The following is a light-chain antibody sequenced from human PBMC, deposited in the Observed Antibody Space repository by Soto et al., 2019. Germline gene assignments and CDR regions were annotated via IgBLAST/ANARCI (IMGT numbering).Light chain of an antibody. Sequence: QSVLTQPPSVSGAPGQRVTISCTGSSSNIGAGYDVHWYQQLPGTAPKLLIYGNSNRPSGVPDRFSGSKSGTSASLAITGLRAEDEADYCCQSYDGSLSAYVVFGGGPNLTVL. CDR2: GNS. CDR3: QSYDGSLSAYVV. CDR1: SSNIGAGYD. J-gene: IGLJ2*01. V-gene: IGLV1-40*01.